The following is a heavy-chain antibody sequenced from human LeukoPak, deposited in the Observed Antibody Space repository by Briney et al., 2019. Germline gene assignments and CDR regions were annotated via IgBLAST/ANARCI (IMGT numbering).Heavy chain of an antibody. CDR2: IIPIFGTA. Sequence: SVKVSCKASGGTFSSYAISWVRQAPGQGLEWMGGIIPIFGTANYAQKFQGRVTITADESTSTAYMELSSLRAEDTAVYYCARDYWELGIQYYYYYYGMDVWGQGTTVTVSS. D-gene: IGHD1-26*01. CDR3: ARDYWELGIQYYYYYYGMDV. V-gene: IGHV1-69*13. J-gene: IGHJ6*02. CDR1: GGTFSSYA.